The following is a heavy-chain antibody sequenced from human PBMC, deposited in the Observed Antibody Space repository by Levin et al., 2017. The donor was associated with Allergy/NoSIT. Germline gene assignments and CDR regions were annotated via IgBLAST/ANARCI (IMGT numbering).Heavy chain of an antibody. V-gene: IGHV3-11*05. J-gene: IGHJ2*01. CDR1: GFTFSDYY. D-gene: IGHD3-9*01. Sequence: GESLKISCAASGFTFSDYYMSWIRQAPGKGLEWVSYISSSSSYTNYADSVKGRFTISRDNAKNSLYLQMNSLRAEDTAVYYCARDLMHYDILTGYYSAPWYFDLWGRGTLVTVSS. CDR3: ARDLMHYDILTGYYSAPWYFDL. CDR2: ISSSSSYT.